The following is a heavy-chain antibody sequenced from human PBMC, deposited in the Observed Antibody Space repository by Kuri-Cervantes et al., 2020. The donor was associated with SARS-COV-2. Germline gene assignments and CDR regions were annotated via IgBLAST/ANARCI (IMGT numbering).Heavy chain of an antibody. CDR2: INPSGGST. V-gene: IGHV1-46*01. Sequence: ASVKVSCQASGYTFTSYYMDWVRQAPGQGLEWMGIINPSGGSTSYAQKFQGRVTMTRDTSTSTVYMELSSLRSEDTAVYYCARVKYYDFWSGYSDEGAFDYWGQGTLVTVSS. J-gene: IGHJ4*02. CDR1: GYTFTSYY. D-gene: IGHD3-3*01. CDR3: ARVKYYDFWSGYSDEGAFDY.